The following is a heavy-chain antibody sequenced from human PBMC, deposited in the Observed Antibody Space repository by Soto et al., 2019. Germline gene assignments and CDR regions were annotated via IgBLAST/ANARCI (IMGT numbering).Heavy chain of an antibody. J-gene: IGHJ6*02. CDR3: AGDYGDYAHGRVYYYYGMDV. Sequence: QVQLVQSGAEVKKPGSSVKVSCKASGGTFSSYAISWVRQAPGQGLEWMGGIIPIFGTANYAQKFQGRVTITADESTSTAYMELSSLRSEDTAVYYCAGDYGDYAHGRVYYYYGMDVWGQGTTVTVSS. CDR2: IIPIFGTA. CDR1: GGTFSSYA. V-gene: IGHV1-69*01. D-gene: IGHD4-17*01.